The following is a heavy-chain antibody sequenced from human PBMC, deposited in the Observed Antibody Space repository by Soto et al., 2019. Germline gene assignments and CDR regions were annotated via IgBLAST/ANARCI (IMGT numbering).Heavy chain of an antibody. Sequence: SETLSLTCTVSGGSIGTYYWSWIRQPPGKGLESIGYLYYRRSANYNPSPKSRVTLSVDTPTNQCSLTLSSMTAADTAVYYCALRSMAVVPEYWGQGTLVTVSS. CDR2: LYYRRSA. J-gene: IGHJ4*02. D-gene: IGHD3-22*01. CDR3: ALRSMAVVPEY. CDR1: GGSIGTYY. V-gene: IGHV4-59*01.